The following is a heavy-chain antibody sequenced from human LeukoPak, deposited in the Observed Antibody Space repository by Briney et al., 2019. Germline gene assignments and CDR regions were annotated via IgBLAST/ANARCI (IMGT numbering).Heavy chain of an antibody. CDR3: ARDRGGGSADYYFDY. CDR1: GFTFSFYS. J-gene: IGHJ4*02. CDR2: ISSSSTTI. Sequence: GGSLRLSCAASGFTFSFYSMNWVRQAPGKGLEWISYISSSSTTIYYADSVKGRFTISRDNAKNTLYLQMNSLRAEDMAVYYCARDRGGGSADYYFDYWGQGTLVTVSS. D-gene: IGHD4/OR15-4a*01. V-gene: IGHV3-48*01.